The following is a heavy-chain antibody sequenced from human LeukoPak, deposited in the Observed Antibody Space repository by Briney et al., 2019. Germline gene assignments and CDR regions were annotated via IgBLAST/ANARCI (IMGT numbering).Heavy chain of an antibody. Sequence: PGGSLRLSCAASGFIFSSYAMTWVRQAPGKGLEWVSTISGGGATYYADSVQGRFTISRDNSKNTLFLQMNSLRAGDTAVYFCAKGSPQSWGQGTLVTVSS. V-gene: IGHV3-23*01. CDR3: AKGSPQS. CDR2: ISGGGAT. J-gene: IGHJ4*02. CDR1: GFIFSSYA.